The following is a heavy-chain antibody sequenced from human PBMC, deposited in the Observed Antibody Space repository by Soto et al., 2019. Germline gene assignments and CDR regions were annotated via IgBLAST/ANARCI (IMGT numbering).Heavy chain of an antibody. J-gene: IGHJ4*02. D-gene: IGHD2-2*02. CDR1: GFTFSSYG. Sequence: ESGGGVVQPGRSLRLSCAASGFTFSSYGMHWVRQAPGRGLEWVAVISYDGSNKYYADSMKGRFPISRDNSKNTLYLHMNSLRVEDTAVYYCAKDRAYYCTSTTCYKGVDHWGQGTLVTVSS. CDR3: AKDRAYYCTSTTCYKGVDH. V-gene: IGHV3-30*18. CDR2: ISYDGSNK.